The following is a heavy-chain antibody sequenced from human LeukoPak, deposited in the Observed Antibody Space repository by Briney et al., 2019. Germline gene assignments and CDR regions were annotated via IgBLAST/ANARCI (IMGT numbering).Heavy chain of an antibody. D-gene: IGHD3-10*01. Sequence: ASVKVSCKASGYTFTNYYIHWVRQAPGQGLEWMGWINPNSGGTNYAQKFQGRVTMTRDTSISTAYMELSRLRSDDTAVYYCARAPITMVRGVIIAYYMDVWGKGTTVTISS. CDR2: INPNSGGT. V-gene: IGHV1-2*02. CDR1: GYTFTNYY. CDR3: ARAPITMVRGVIIAYYMDV. J-gene: IGHJ6*03.